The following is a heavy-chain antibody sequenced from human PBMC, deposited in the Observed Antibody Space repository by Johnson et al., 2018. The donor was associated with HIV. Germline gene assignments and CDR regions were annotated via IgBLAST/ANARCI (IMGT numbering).Heavy chain of an antibody. CDR1: GFTFNRYW. CDR3: ARENNWNYEEYGFDI. J-gene: IGHJ3*02. CDR2: FSYDGSDK. V-gene: IGHV3-30*03. Sequence: QVQLVESGGGLVQPGKSLRLSCTASGFTFNRYWMNWVRQAPGKGLEWVAVFSYDGSDKYYADSAKGRFTISRDTSKNTLYLQMNSLRAEDTAVYYCARENNWNYEEYGFDIWGQGTMVTVSS. D-gene: IGHD1-7*01.